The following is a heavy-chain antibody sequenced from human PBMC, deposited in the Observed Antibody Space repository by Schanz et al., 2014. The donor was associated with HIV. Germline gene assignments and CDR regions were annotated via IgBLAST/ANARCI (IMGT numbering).Heavy chain of an antibody. CDR3: ARGGYNYGREGYFDY. J-gene: IGHJ4*02. Sequence: EVQLLESGGGLVQPGGSLRLSCAASGFTFSSYAMSWVRQAPGKGLEWVSAISGSGGSTYYADSVKGRFTISRDKSKNTLFLQMNSLRAEDTTVYYCARGGYNYGREGYFDYWGQGTLVTVSS. V-gene: IGHV3-23*01. D-gene: IGHD5-18*01. CDR1: GFTFSSYA. CDR2: ISGSGGST.